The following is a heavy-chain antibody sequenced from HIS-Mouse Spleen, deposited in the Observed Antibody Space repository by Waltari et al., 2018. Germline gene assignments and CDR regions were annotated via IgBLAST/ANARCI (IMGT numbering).Heavy chain of an antibody. CDR1: GGSISSSSYY. CDR2: IYYSGST. J-gene: IGHJ3*02. D-gene: IGHD2-2*01. V-gene: IGHV4-39*07. CDR3: ARDIVVVPAAKPDAFDI. Sequence: QLQLQESGPGLVKPSETLSLTCTVSGGSISSSSYYWGWIRQPPGKGLEWIGSIYYSGSTYYNPSLKSRVTISVDTSKNQFSLKLSSVTAADTAVYYCARDIVVVPAAKPDAFDIWGQGTMVTVSS.